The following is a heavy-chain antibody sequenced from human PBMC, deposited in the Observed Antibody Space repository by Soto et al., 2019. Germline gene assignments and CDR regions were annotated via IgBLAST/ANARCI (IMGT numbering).Heavy chain of an antibody. CDR1: GGTFSSYA. CDR3: ARGANYYEPNNWFDP. Sequence: QVQLVQSGAEVKKPGSSVKVSCKASGGTFSSYAISWVRQAPGQGLEWMGGIIPIFGTANYAQKFQGRVTITADESSSTAYMELSILRSEDTAVYYCARGANYYEPNNWFDPWGQGTLVTVSS. CDR2: IIPIFGTA. V-gene: IGHV1-69*12. J-gene: IGHJ5*02. D-gene: IGHD3-22*01.